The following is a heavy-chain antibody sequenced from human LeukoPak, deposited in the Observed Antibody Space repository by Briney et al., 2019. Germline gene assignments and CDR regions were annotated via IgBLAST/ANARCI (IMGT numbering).Heavy chain of an antibody. CDR1: GFTFSSYA. D-gene: IGHD5-12*01. CDR3: AKASRATITRGLLDY. CDR2: INQDGRKI. Sequence: GRSLRLSCAASGFTFSSYAMHWVRQAPGKGLEWVANINQDGRKINYVDSVKGRFTISRDNAKNSLYLQMNSLRAEDMALYYCAKASRATITRGLLDYWGQGTLVTVSS. J-gene: IGHJ4*02. V-gene: IGHV3-7*03.